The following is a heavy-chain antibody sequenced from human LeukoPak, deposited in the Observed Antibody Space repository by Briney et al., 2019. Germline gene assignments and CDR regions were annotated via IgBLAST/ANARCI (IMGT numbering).Heavy chain of an antibody. D-gene: IGHD6-13*01. J-gene: IGHJ4*02. CDR2: INPNSGGT. V-gene: IGHV1-2*02. Sequence: ASVKVSCKASGYTFTGYYMHWVRQAPGQGLEWMGWINPNSGGTNYAQKFQGRVTMTRDTSISTAYMELSRLRSDDTAVYYCARGSYSSSWYSDYWGQGTLVTVSS. CDR3: ARGSYSSSWYSDY. CDR1: GYTFTGYY.